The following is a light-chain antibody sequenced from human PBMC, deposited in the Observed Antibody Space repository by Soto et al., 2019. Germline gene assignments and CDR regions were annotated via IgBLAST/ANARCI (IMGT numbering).Light chain of an antibody. CDR1: SSDIGAYNR. V-gene: IGLV2-18*02. Sequence: QSALTQPPSVSGSPGQSVTISCTGTSSDIGAYNRVSWYQQPPGTAPKLMIYEVRDRTSGVPDRFSGSKSGNTASLTISGPQAEDDADYYSSSYTSSNTLIFGGGTKLTVL. CDR2: EVR. J-gene: IGLJ2*01. CDR3: SSYTSSNTLI.